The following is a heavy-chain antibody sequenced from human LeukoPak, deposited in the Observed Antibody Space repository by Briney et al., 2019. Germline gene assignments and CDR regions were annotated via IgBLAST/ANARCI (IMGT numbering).Heavy chain of an antibody. CDR3: AREGYCSCTSCYTLLSGDEI. CDR2: IYTSGST. D-gene: IGHD2-2*02. Sequence: SETLSLTCTVSGGSISSGSYYWSWIRQPAGKGLEWIGRIYTSGSTNYNPSLKSRVTISVDTSKNQFSLKLSSVTAADTAVYYCAREGYCSCTSCYTLLSGDEIWGQGTMVTVSS. CDR1: GGSISSGSYY. V-gene: IGHV4-61*02. J-gene: IGHJ3*02.